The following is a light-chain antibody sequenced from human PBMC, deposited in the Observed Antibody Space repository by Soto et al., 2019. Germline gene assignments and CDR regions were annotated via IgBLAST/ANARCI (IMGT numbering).Light chain of an antibody. CDR3: QQYGSSQIA. V-gene: IGKV3-20*01. CDR1: KSVSSSY. CDR2: GAS. Sequence: EVVLTQSPGTLSLSPGERATLSCRASKSVSSSYVAWYQQRPGQAPRLLIYGASSRATGIPDRFSGSGSGTDFTLTISRLEPEDFAVYYCQQYGSSQIAFGQGTRLEI. J-gene: IGKJ5*01.